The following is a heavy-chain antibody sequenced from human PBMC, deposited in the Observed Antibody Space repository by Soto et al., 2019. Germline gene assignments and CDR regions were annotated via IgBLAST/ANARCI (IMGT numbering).Heavy chain of an antibody. D-gene: IGHD3-3*01. CDR2: ISGSGGST. CDR1: GFTFSSYA. Sequence: GGSLRLSCAASGFTFSSYAMSWVRQAPGKGLEWVSAISGSGGSTYYADSVKGRFTISRDNSKNTLYLQMNSLRAEDTAVYYCAKNSEYDFWSGYGTPNWFDPWGQGTLVTVSS. J-gene: IGHJ5*02. V-gene: IGHV3-23*01. CDR3: AKNSEYDFWSGYGTPNWFDP.